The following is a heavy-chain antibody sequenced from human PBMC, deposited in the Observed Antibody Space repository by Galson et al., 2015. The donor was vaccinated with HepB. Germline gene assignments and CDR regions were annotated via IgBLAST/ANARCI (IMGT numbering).Heavy chain of an antibody. J-gene: IGHJ4*02. CDR1: GYTFTSYY. Sequence: SVKASCKASGYTFTSYYMHWVRQAPGQGLEWMGIINPSGGSTSYAQKFQGRVTMTRDTSTSTVYMELSSLRSEDTAVYYCASGGEIQLWLFYWGQGTLVTVSS. CDR3: ASGGEIQLWLFY. CDR2: INPSGGST. D-gene: IGHD5-18*01. V-gene: IGHV1-46*03.